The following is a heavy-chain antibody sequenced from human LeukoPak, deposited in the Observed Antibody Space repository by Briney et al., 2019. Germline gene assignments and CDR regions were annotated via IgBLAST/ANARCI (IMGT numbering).Heavy chain of an antibody. CDR3: ARHIGGVDYY. Sequence: PSETLSLTCTVSAYSLSSGYYWGWIRQPPGKGLEWIGSIYHSGSTYYNPSLKSRVTISVDTSKNQFSLKLSSVTAADTAMYYCARHIGGVDYYWGQGALVTVSS. V-gene: IGHV4-38-2*02. D-gene: IGHD2-8*01. CDR2: IYHSGST. CDR1: AYSLSSGYY. J-gene: IGHJ4*02.